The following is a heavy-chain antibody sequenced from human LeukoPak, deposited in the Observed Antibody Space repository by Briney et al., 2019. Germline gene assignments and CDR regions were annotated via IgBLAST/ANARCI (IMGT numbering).Heavy chain of an antibody. V-gene: IGHV4-4*07. CDR1: GGSISSYY. CDR2: VYSSGST. J-gene: IGHJ6*03. D-gene: IGHD6-13*01. CDR3: ARGRVSSSTWYSTYYYYFYMDV. Sequence: PSETLSLTCTVSGGSISSYYWSWIRQPAGKGLECIGRVYSSGSTNYNPSLKSRVTISRDTSKNHFSLELSSATAADTAVYFCARGRVSSSTWYSTYYYYFYMDVWGKGTTVTVSS.